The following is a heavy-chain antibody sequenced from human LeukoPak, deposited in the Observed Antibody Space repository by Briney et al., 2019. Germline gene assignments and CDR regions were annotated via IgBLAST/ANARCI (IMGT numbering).Heavy chain of an antibody. Sequence: PGRSLRLSCAASGFTFDDYAMHWVRQAPGKGLEWVSGISWNSGSIGYADSVKGRFTISRDNAKNSLYLQMNSLRAEDTALYYCAKDSSGDLDYWGQGTLVTVSS. CDR2: ISWNSGSI. D-gene: IGHD6-19*01. CDR3: AKDSSGDLDY. V-gene: IGHV3-9*01. CDR1: GFTFDDYA. J-gene: IGHJ4*02.